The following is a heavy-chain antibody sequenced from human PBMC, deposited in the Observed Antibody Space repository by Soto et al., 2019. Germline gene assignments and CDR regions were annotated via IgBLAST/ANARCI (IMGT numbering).Heavy chain of an antibody. V-gene: IGHV3-20*01. Sequence: GGSLRLSCAASGFTFDDYGMSWVRQAPGKGLEWVSGINWNGGSTGYADSVKGRFTISRDNAKNSLYLQMNSLRAEDTALYHCARLGYCSGGSCYPSKYYFDDWGQGTLVTVSS. J-gene: IGHJ4*02. CDR3: ARLGYCSGGSCYPSKYYFDD. D-gene: IGHD2-15*01. CDR1: GFTFDDYG. CDR2: INWNGGST.